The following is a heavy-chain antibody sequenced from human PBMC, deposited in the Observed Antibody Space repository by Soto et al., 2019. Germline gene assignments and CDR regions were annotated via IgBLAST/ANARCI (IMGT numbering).Heavy chain of an antibody. V-gene: IGHV3-33*01. CDR3: ARDREVGATSGYYYYGMDV. CDR2: IWYDGSNK. J-gene: IGHJ6*02. D-gene: IGHD1-26*01. CDR1: GFTFSSYG. Sequence: GGSLRLSCVASGFTFSSYGMHWVRQAPGKGLEWVAVIWYDGSNKYYADSVKGRFTISRDNSKNTLYLQMNSLRAEDTAVYYCARDREVGATSGYYYYGMDVWGQGTTVTVSS.